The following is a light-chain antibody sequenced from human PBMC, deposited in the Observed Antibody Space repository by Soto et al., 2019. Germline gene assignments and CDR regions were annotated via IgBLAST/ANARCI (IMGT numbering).Light chain of an antibody. CDR2: GAS. Sequence: EIVLTQSPGTLSLSPGERATLSCRASQSVSSSYLAWYQQKPGQAPRLLIYGASSRATGIPDRFSGSWSGTDFPLTISRLEPEDFAVYYWQQYGSSLTFGQGTKVEIK. CDR1: QSVSSSY. V-gene: IGKV3-20*01. CDR3: QQYGSSLT. J-gene: IGKJ1*01.